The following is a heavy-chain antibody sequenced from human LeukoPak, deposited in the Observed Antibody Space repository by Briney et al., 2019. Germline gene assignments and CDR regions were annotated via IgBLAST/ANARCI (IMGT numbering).Heavy chain of an antibody. V-gene: IGHV2-5*01. D-gene: IGHD2-2*01. CDR3: AHRRSLGYCSGTSCLDAFSI. CDR2: INCNDDK. Sequence: SGPTLVKPTQILTLTCTFSGFSRSTRGVGVGWVREPPGEALEWLALINCNDDKRYSQSLKSRLTITKDTSKNQVVLTMTNMDPVDTATYYCAHRRSLGYCSGTSCLDAFSIWGQGTMITVSS. CDR1: GFSRSTRGVG. J-gene: IGHJ3*02.